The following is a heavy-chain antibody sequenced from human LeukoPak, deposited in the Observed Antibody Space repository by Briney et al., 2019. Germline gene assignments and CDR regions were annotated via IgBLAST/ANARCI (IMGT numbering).Heavy chain of an antibody. J-gene: IGHJ4*02. V-gene: IGHV3-23*01. CDR1: GFTFSSYA. Sequence: PGGSLRLSCAASGFTFSSYAMSWVRQAPGKGLEWVSAISGSGGSTYYAYSVKGRFTISRDNSKNTLYLQMNSLRAEDTAVYYCAKDTVYCSSTSCPLWVDYWGQGTLVTVSS. D-gene: IGHD2-2*01. CDR2: ISGSGGST. CDR3: AKDTVYCSSTSCPLWVDY.